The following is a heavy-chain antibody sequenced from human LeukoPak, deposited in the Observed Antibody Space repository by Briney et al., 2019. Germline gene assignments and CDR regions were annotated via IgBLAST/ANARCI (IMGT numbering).Heavy chain of an antibody. J-gene: IGHJ4*02. CDR3: AKDSPGCSGGSCYPGYFDY. D-gene: IGHD2-15*01. Sequence: PGRSLRLSCAASGFTFSSYGMHWVRQAPGKGLEWVAVISYDGSNKYYADSVKGRFTISRDNSKNTLYLQMNSLRAEDTAVYYCAKDSPGCSGGSCYPGYFDYWGQGTLVTVSS. CDR2: ISYDGSNK. CDR1: GFTFSSYG. V-gene: IGHV3-30*18.